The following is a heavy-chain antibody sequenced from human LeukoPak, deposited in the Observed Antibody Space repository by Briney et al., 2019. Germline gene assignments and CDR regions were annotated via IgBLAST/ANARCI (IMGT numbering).Heavy chain of an antibody. CDR2: INTNTGNP. V-gene: IGHV7-4-1*02. J-gene: IGHJ4*02. CDR1: GYTFTSYA. D-gene: IGHD3-22*01. CDR3: ARDLSSGYYPPLEY. Sequence: ASLKVSCKASGYTFTSYAMNCARQGPGQGLEWGGWINTNTGNPTYARRFTGRFVFSLDTSVSTAYLQITSLKAEDTAVYYCARDLSSGYYPPLEYWGQGTLVTVSS.